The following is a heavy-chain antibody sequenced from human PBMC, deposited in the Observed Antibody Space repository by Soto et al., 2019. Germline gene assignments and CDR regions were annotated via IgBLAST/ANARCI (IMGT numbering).Heavy chain of an antibody. CDR2: IYYSGST. D-gene: IGHD3-16*01. Sequence: QLQLQESGPGLVKPSETLSLTCTVSGGSISSSSYYWGWIRQPPGKGLEWIGSIYYSGSTYYNPSLTSRVTISVDTSKNQFSLTLSSVTAADTAVYYCASHAEEGGWFDPWGQGTLVTVSS. J-gene: IGHJ5*02. CDR3: ASHAEEGGWFDP. V-gene: IGHV4-39*01. CDR1: GGSISSSSYY.